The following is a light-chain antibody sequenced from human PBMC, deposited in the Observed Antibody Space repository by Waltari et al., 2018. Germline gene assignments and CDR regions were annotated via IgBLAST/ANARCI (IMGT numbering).Light chain of an antibody. CDR1: QDISNY. CDR3: QQYDNLPLT. CDR2: DVS. V-gene: IGKV1-33*01. Sequence: DSQMTQSPSSLSASVGDRVTITCQARQDISNYLKWYQQKPGKAPNLLNYDVSNFETGVPSRFSGSGSGTDFTFTISSLQPEDIATYYCQQYDNLPLTFGGGTKVEIK. J-gene: IGKJ4*01.